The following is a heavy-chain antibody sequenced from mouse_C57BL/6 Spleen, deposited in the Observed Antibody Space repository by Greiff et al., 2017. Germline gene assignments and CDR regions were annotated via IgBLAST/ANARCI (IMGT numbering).Heavy chain of an antibody. V-gene: IGHV1-59*01. CDR3: ARRPNWGYAMDY. J-gene: IGHJ4*01. CDR1: GYTFTSYW. CDR2: IDPSDSYT. D-gene: IGHD4-1*01. Sequence: QVHVKQSGAELVRPGTSVKLSCKASGYTFTSYWMHWVKQRPGQGLEWIGEIDPSDSYTNYNQKFKGKATLTVNTSASTTYMHLSSLTSEESAVYYCARRPNWGYAMDYWGQGTSVTVSS.